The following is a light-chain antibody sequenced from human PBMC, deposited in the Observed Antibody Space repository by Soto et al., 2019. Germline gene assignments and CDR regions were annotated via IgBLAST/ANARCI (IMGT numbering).Light chain of an antibody. CDR2: AAS. Sequence: DIVLTQSPGTLSLSPWERATLSCRASQSVISSLLAWYQQKPGQAPRLLIYAASTRATGIPDRFSGSGSGTDFTLTISRLEPEDFAVYYCQQYSHSPFTFGPGTKVDIK. CDR3: QQYSHSPFT. J-gene: IGKJ3*01. CDR1: QSVISSL. V-gene: IGKV3-20*01.